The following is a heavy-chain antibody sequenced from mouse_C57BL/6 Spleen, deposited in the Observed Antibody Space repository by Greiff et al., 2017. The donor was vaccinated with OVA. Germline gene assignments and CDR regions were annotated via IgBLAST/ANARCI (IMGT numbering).Heavy chain of an antibody. CDR3: ARDPYDGYYYFDY. CDR2: ISDGGSYT. Sequence: EVKLMESGGGLVKPGGSLKLSCAASGFTFSSYAMSWVRQTPETRLEWVATISDGGSYTYYPDNVKGRFTISRDNAKNNLYLQMSHLKSDDTAMYYCARDPYDGYYYFDYWGQGTTLTVSS. D-gene: IGHD2-3*01. J-gene: IGHJ2*01. CDR1: GFTFSSYA. V-gene: IGHV5-4*01.